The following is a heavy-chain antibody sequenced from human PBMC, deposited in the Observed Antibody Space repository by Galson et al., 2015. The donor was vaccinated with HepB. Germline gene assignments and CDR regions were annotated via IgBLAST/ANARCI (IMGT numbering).Heavy chain of an antibody. CDR3: AKDRQAYDSGPDY. J-gene: IGHJ4*02. D-gene: IGHD3-10*01. CDR1: GFTFRSYG. Sequence: SLRLSCAVSGFTFRSYGMHWVRQAPGKGLEWVAVISYDGSKKYYADSVKGRFTISRDTPRNTLYLQMNTLRTEDTAVYFCAKDRQAYDSGPDYWGQGSLVTVSS. CDR2: ISYDGSKK. V-gene: IGHV3-30*18.